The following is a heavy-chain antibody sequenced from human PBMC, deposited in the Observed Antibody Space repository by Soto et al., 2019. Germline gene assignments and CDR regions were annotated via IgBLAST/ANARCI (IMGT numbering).Heavy chain of an antibody. V-gene: IGHV3-33*01. CDR3: ARDAYGAAPDFWGTYFDY. J-gene: IGHJ4*02. CDR2: IWYDGSNK. CDR1: GFTFSSYG. Sequence: GESLKISCAASGFTFSSYGMHWVRQAPGKGLEWVAVIWYDGSNKYYADSVKGRFTISRDNSKNTLYLQMNSLRAEDTAVYYCARDAYGAAPDFWGTYFDYWGQGTLVTVSS. D-gene: IGHD3-16*01.